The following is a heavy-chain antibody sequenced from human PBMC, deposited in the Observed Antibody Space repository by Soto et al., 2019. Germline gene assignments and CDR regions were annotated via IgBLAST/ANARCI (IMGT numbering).Heavy chain of an antibody. J-gene: IGHJ2*01. D-gene: IGHD4-17*01. Sequence: QVQLVESGGGVVQPGRSLRLSCAASGFTFSSYGMHWVRQAPGKGLEWVAVIWYDGSNKYYADSVKGRFTISRDNSKTTLYLQMNSLRAEDTAVYYCARDGHRDYGDYVTWYFDLWGRGTLVTVSS. CDR3: ARDGHRDYGDYVTWYFDL. V-gene: IGHV3-33*01. CDR2: IWYDGSNK. CDR1: GFTFSSYG.